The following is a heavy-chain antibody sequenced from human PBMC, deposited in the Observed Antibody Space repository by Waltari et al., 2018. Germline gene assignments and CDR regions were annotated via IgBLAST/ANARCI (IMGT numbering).Heavy chain of an antibody. D-gene: IGHD3-22*01. CDR3: AREGRNYYDSSGYDAFDI. V-gene: IGHV3-48*04. J-gene: IGHJ3*02. CDR2: ISSSSSTI. CDR1: GFTFSSYS. Sequence: EVQLVESGGGLVQPGGSLRLSCAASGFTFSSYSMNWVRQAPGKGLEWVSYISSSSSTIYYADSVKGRFTISRDNAKNSLYLQMNSLRAEDTAVYYCAREGRNYYDSSGYDAFDIWGQGTMVTVSS.